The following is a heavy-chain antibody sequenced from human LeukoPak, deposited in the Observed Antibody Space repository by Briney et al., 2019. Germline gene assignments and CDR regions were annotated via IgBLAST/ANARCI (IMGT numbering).Heavy chain of an antibody. V-gene: IGHV3-23*01. D-gene: IGHD3-10*01. CDR1: GFTFSSYG. CDR3: AKNKYYYGSGPQDLFDY. CDR2: ISGSGGST. Sequence: GGSLRLSCAASGFTFSSYGMSWVRQAPGKGLEWVSAISGSGGSTYYADSVKGRFTISRDNSKNTLYLQMNSLRAEDTAVYYCAKNKYYYGSGPQDLFDYWGQGTLVTVSS. J-gene: IGHJ4*02.